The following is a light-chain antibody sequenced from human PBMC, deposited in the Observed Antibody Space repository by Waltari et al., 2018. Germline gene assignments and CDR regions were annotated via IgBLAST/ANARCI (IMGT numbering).Light chain of an antibody. Sequence: IVMTQSPDRRAVSLGERATINCKSSQSVLDSSNTKNYLAWYQQKPGQPPTLPIYWASTRDSGVPDRFSGGGSGTDFSLTISSRQAEDVAVYYCQQYYSTPRAFGQGTKVEIK. CDR2: WAS. V-gene: IGKV4-1*01. CDR3: QQYYSTPRA. J-gene: IGKJ1*01. CDR1: QSVLDSSNTKNY.